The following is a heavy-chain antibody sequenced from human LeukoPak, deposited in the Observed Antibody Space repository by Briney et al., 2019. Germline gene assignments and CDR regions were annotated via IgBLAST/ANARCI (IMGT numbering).Heavy chain of an antibody. CDR2: INPSGGST. CDR1: GYTFTGYY. Sequence: GASVKVSCKASGYTFTGYYMHWVRQAPGQGLEWMGIINPSGGSTSYAQKFQGRVTMTRDMSTSTVYMELSSLRSEDTAVYYCARALGGYSSSWRDFDYWGQGTLVTVSS. V-gene: IGHV1-46*01. CDR3: ARALGGYSSSWRDFDY. J-gene: IGHJ4*02. D-gene: IGHD6-13*01.